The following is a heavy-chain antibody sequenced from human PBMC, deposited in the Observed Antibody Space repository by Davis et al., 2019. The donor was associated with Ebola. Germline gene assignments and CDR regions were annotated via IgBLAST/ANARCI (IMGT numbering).Heavy chain of an antibody. Sequence: GSLRLSCAVYGGSFSGYYWSWIRQPPGKGLEWIGEINHSGSTNYNPSLKSRVTISVDTSKNQFSLKLSSVTAADTAVYYCARDRSRLRFDPWGQGTLVTVSS. J-gene: IGHJ5*02. CDR2: INHSGST. CDR3: ARDRSRLRFDP. CDR1: GGSFSGYY. D-gene: IGHD3-16*01. V-gene: IGHV4-34*01.